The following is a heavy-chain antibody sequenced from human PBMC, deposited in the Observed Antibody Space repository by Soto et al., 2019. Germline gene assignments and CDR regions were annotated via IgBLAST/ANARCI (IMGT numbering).Heavy chain of an antibody. Sequence: SVKVSCKASVGTFSSYAISWVRQAPGQGLEWMGGIIPIFGTANYAQKFQGRVTITADESTSTAYMELSSLRSDDTAVYYSATVRKTQLVLGWFDSWGQGTLVTVSS. CDR1: VGTFSSYA. J-gene: IGHJ5*01. CDR2: IIPIFGTA. CDR3: ATVRKTQLVLGWFDS. V-gene: IGHV1-69*13. D-gene: IGHD6-13*01.